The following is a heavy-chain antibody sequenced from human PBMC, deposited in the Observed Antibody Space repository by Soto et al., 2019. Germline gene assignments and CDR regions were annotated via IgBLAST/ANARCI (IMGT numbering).Heavy chain of an antibody. CDR2: IYYSGST. J-gene: IGHJ4*02. Sequence: KPSETLSLTCTVSGGSISSSSYYWGWIRQPPGKGLEWIGSIYYSGSTYYNPSLKSRVTISVDTSKNQFSLKLSSVTAADTAVYYCARPAYYYDSSGYYSYYFDYWGQGTLVTVSS. V-gene: IGHV4-39*01. D-gene: IGHD3-22*01. CDR3: ARPAYYYDSSGYYSYYFDY. CDR1: GGSISSSSYY.